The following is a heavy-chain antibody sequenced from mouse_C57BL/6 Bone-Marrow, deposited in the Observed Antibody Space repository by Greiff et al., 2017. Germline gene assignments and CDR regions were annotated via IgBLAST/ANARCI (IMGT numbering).Heavy chain of an antibody. Sequence: VQLKESGAELVRPGASVKLSCTASGFNIKDYYMHWVKQRPEQGLEWIGRIEPEDGDTEYAPKFQGKATMTAETSSNTAYLQLSSLTSEDTAVYYCTHSYYAMDYWGQGTSVTVSS. V-gene: IGHV14-1*01. CDR1: GFNIKDYY. CDR3: THSYYAMDY. CDR2: IEPEDGDT. J-gene: IGHJ4*01.